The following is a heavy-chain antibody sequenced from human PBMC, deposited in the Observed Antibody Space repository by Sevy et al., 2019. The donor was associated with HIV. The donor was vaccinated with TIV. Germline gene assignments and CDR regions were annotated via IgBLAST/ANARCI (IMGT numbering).Heavy chain of an antibody. Sequence: ASVKVSCKGSGYTFIGYYIHWVRQAPGQGLEWMGRVNPNSGDTHYAQKFQGRVTMTRDMSISTAYMELSRLRSDDTAVYFCARDLGWDSNTYYPSTFWGQGTLVTVSS. D-gene: IGHD2-2*01. CDR2: VNPNSGDT. J-gene: IGHJ4*02. CDR3: ARDLGWDSNTYYPSTF. V-gene: IGHV1-2*06. CDR1: GYTFIGYY.